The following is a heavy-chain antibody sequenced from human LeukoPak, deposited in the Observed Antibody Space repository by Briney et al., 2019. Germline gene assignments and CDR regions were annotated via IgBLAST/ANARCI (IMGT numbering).Heavy chain of an antibody. CDR3: ARQESMAFAS. CDR2: ITGSGGGT. J-gene: IGHJ4*02. V-gene: IGHV3-23*01. D-gene: IGHD2-21*01. CDR1: GFTFNNYA. Sequence: GGSLRLSCAASGFTFNNYAMNWVRQAPGKGLEWLSTITGSGGGTYSADSVKGRLTISRDNSKNTLYLQLNSLRADDTAVYYCARQESMAFASWGQGTLVTVSS.